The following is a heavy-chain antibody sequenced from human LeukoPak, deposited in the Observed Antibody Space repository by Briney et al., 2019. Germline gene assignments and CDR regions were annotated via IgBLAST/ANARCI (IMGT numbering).Heavy chain of an antibody. D-gene: IGHD3-10*01. CDR2: ISGSGGST. V-gene: IGHV3-23*01. Sequence: PGGSLRLSCAASGFTFSSYAMSWVRQAPGKGLEWVSAISGSGGSTYYADSVKGRFTISRDNSKNTLYLQMNSLRAEDTAVYYCAKDGYYYGSGSYYEDYYMDVWGKGTTVTVSS. CDR3: AKDGYYYGSGSYYEDYYMDV. J-gene: IGHJ6*03. CDR1: GFTFSSYA.